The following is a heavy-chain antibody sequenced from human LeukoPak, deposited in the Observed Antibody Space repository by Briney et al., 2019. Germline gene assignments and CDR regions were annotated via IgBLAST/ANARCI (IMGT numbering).Heavy chain of an antibody. Sequence: PSETLSLTCTVSGGSFGNYYWSWIRQPPGKGLEWKGYIYDSGTTNYNPSLKSRVTISVDTATNQFSLKLRSVTAADTAVYYCARDFSAAFDIWGQGTMVSVSS. J-gene: IGHJ3*02. CDR1: GGSFGNYY. D-gene: IGHD2/OR15-2a*01. V-gene: IGHV4-59*01. CDR3: ARDFSAAFDI. CDR2: IYDSGTT.